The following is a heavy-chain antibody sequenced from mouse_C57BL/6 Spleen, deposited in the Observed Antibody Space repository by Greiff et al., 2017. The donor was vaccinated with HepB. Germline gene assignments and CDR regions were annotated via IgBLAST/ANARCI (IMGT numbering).Heavy chain of an antibody. D-gene: IGHD1-1*02. J-gene: IGHJ4*01. CDR2: INPSSGYT. Sequence: QVQLKESGAELARPGASVKMSCKASGYTFTSYTMHWVKQRPGQGLEWIGYINPSSGYTKYNQKFKDKATLTADKSSSTAYMQLSSLTSEDSAVYYCAKEESMVPHYYAMDYWGQGTSVTVSS. CDR3: AKEESMVPHYYAMDY. CDR1: GYTFTSYT. V-gene: IGHV1-4*01.